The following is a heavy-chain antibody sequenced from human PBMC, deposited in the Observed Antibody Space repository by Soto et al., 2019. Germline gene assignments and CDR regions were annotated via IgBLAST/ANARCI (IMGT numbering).Heavy chain of an antibody. V-gene: IGHV3-53*04. CDR2: IYSGGST. Sequence: EVQLVESGGGLVQPGGSLRLSCAASGFTVSSNYMSWVRQAPGRGLGWVSVIYSGGSTYYADSVKGRFTISRHNSKNTLYLQMNRLRAEDTAVYYCARSEGPSGSHDYYYGMDVWGQGTTVTVSS. J-gene: IGHJ6*02. D-gene: IGHD6-19*01. CDR3: ARSEGPSGSHDYYYGMDV. CDR1: GFTVSSNY.